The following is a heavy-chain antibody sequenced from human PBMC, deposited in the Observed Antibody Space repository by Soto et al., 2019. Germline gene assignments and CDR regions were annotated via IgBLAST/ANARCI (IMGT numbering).Heavy chain of an antibody. Sequence: QVQLLQWGAGLLKPSETLSLTCAVYGGSFSGYYGTWFPHPTGKGLKWIGEINHSGSTNYNPSLKSRVTISVDTSKNQFALKLSSVTAADTAVYYCARVYSGGYVDYWGQGTLVTVSS. CDR1: GGSFSGYY. CDR2: INHSGST. J-gene: IGHJ4*02. CDR3: ARVYSGGYVDY. V-gene: IGHV4-34*01. D-gene: IGHD3-22*01.